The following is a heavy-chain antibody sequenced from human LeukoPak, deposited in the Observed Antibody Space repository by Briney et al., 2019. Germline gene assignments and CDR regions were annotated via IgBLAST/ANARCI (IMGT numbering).Heavy chain of an antibody. V-gene: IGHV3-23*01. D-gene: IGHD6-19*01. CDR3: AQVEALIAVASRVDY. CDR1: GFTFSSYA. CDR2: ISGSGGST. J-gene: IGHJ4*02. Sequence: GGSLRLSCAASGFTFSSYAMSWVRQAPGKGLEWVSAISGSGGSTYYADSVKGRFTISRDNSKNTLYLQMNSLRAEDTAVYYCAQVEALIAVASRVDYWGQGTLVTVSS.